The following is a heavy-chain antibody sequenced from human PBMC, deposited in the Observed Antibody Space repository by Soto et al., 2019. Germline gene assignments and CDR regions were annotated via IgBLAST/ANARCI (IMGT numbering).Heavy chain of an antibody. D-gene: IGHD3-22*01. CDR2: IKSKTDGGTT. J-gene: IGHJ4*02. CDR1: RFSFSNAW. CDR3: TTLGHNYYDSSGYYYFDY. Sequence: CGSLRLSCAASRFSFSNAWMSWDCQAPWKGLEWVCRIKSKTDGGTTDYAAPVKGRFTISRDDSKNTLYLQMNSLKTEDTAVYYCTTLGHNYYDSSGYYYFDYWGQGTLVTVSS. V-gene: IGHV3-15*01.